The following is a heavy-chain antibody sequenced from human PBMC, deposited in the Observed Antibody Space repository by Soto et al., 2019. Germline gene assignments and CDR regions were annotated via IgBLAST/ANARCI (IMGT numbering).Heavy chain of an antibody. CDR3: AREQGGGWFDP. J-gene: IGHJ5*02. Sequence: QVQLVQSGAEVKKPGASVKGSCKASGYTLSSYGISWVRQAPGQGLEWKGWISAYNGNTNYAQNLQGSVTMTTDTSKSTAYMELRSLIADASAVYYCAREQGGGWFDPWGRGALVTVSS. D-gene: IGHD1-26*01. V-gene: IGHV1-18*01. CDR2: ISAYNGNT. CDR1: GYTLSSYG.